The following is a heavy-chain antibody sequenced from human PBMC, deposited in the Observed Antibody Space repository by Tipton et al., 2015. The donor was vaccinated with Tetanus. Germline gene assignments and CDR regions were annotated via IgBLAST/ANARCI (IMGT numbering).Heavy chain of an antibody. Sequence: LRLSCTVSGGSISSGGYYWSWIRQHPGKGLEWIGYIYYSGSTYYNPSLKSRVTISVDTSKNQFSLKLSSVTAADTAVYYCARSFLDYGDYGGWFDPWGQGTLVTVSS. CDR2: IYYSGST. J-gene: IGHJ5*02. CDR1: GGSISSGGYY. D-gene: IGHD4-17*01. V-gene: IGHV4-31*03. CDR3: ARSFLDYGDYGGWFDP.